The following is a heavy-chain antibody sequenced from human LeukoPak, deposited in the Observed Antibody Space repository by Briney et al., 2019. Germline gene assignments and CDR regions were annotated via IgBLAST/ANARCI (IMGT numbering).Heavy chain of an antibody. J-gene: IGHJ6*02. CDR3: AKDLYYGSGSYYYYGMDV. D-gene: IGHD3-10*01. Sequence: GGSLRLSCAASGFTVSSNYMSWVRQAPGKGLEWVSVIYSGGSTYYADSVKGRFTISRDNSKNTLYLQMNGLRAEDTAVYYCAKDLYYGSGSYYYYGMDVWGQGTTVTVSS. CDR1: GFTVSSNY. V-gene: IGHV3-53*01. CDR2: IYSGGST.